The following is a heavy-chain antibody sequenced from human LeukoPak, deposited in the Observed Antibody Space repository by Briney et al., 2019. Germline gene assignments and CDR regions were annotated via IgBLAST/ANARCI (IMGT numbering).Heavy chain of an antibody. CDR2: IIPILGIA. CDR1: GYTFTSYG. D-gene: IGHD3-10*01. CDR3: ARLLSGYFDY. J-gene: IGHJ4*02. V-gene: IGHV1-69*04. Sequence: SVKVSCKASGYTFTSYGISWVRQAPGQGLEWMGRIIPILGIANYAQKFQGRVTITADKSTSTAYMELSSLRSEDTAVYYCARLLSGYFDYWGQGTLVTVSS.